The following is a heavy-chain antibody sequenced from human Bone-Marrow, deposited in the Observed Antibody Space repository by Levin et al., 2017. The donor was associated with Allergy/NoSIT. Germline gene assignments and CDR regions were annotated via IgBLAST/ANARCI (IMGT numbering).Heavy chain of an antibody. CDR2: ISGNGDTP. V-gene: IGHV3-23*01. D-gene: IGHD6-6*01. CDR1: GLIFSSYA. Sequence: GESLKISCAASGLIFSSYAMNWVRQAPGKGLEWVAGISGNGDTPHTTDSVKGRFTISRDNSKNTLYLQMNSLRAEDSALYYCTKGIACRPGYRYGLDVWGPGTTVTVSS. J-gene: IGHJ6*02. CDR3: TKGIACRPGYRYGLDV.